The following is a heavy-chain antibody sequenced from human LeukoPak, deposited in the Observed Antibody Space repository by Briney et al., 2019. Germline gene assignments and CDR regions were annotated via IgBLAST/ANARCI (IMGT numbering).Heavy chain of an antibody. CDR1: GFTFSTYW. D-gene: IGHD3-9*01. V-gene: IGHV3-74*01. CDR3: ARDRETYYDILTGYYTLGDAFDI. J-gene: IGHJ3*02. Sequence: AGGSLRLSCAASGFTFSTYWMHWVRHAPGKGLVWVSRINRDGSSTSYADSVKGRFTISRDNAKNTLYLQMNSLRAEDTAVYYCARDRETYYDILTGYYTLGDAFDIWGQGTVVTVSS. CDR2: INRDGSST.